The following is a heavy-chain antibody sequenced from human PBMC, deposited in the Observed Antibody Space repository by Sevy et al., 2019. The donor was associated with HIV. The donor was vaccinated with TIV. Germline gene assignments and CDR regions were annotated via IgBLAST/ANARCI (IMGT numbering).Heavy chain of an antibody. CDR2: IKQDGSEK. Sequence: GSLRLSCAASGFTFSSYWMSWVRQAPGKGLEWVANIKQDGSEKYYVDSVKGRFTISRDNAKNSLYLQMNSLRAEDTAVYYCARVDYYGSGSYYLNYYMDVWGKGTTVTVSS. CDR1: GFTFSSYW. CDR3: ARVDYYGSGSYYLNYYMDV. J-gene: IGHJ6*03. D-gene: IGHD3-10*01. V-gene: IGHV3-7*03.